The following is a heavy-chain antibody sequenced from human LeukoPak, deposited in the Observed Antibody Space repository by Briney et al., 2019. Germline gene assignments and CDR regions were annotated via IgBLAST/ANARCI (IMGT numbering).Heavy chain of an antibody. J-gene: IGHJ3*02. V-gene: IGHV3-21*01. Sequence: GGSLTLSCTPSGFTFISYSTNWARHATGKGLEWVSSISSSSTHIHYAHSVKGRYTIYRDNAKNSLYLQMNSLRAEDTAVYYCAREAAAAGVEDAFAIWGQGTMVTVSS. CDR2: ISSSSTHI. D-gene: IGHD6-13*01. CDR3: AREAAAAGVEDAFAI. CDR1: GFTFISYS.